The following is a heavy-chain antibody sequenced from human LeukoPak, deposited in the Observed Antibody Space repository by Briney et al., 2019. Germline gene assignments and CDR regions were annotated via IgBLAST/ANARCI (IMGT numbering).Heavy chain of an antibody. Sequence: GRSLRLSCAASGFTFSSYGMHWVREAPGKGLEWVAVMWYGGSNKYYADSVKGRFNISRDNSKNTLYLHMNSLRAEDAAVFYCTSYVLGDAFDIWVQGTMVTDCS. CDR1: GFTFSSYG. V-gene: IGHV3-33*01. CDR3: TSYVLGDAFDI. D-gene: IGHD3-3*02. J-gene: IGHJ3*02. CDR2: MWYGGSNK.